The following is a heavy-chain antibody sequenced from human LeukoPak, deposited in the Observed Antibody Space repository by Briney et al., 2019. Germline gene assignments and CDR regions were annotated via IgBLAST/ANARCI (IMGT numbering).Heavy chain of an antibody. J-gene: IGHJ6*02. CDR1: GFTFDDYA. CDR3: AKDMGGEMASVKGYYYYGVDV. CDR2: ISWNSNNI. Sequence: GGSLRLSCAVSGFTFDDYAMHWVRQAPGKGLEWVSGISWNSNNIGYAASVKGRFTISRDNAKNSLYLQMNSLRTEDTAFHYCAKDMGGEMASVKGYYYYGVDVWGQGTTVTVSS. D-gene: IGHD5-24*01. V-gene: IGHV3-9*01.